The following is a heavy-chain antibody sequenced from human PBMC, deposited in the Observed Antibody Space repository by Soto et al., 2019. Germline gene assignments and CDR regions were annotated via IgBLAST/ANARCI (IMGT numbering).Heavy chain of an antibody. V-gene: IGHV4-61*01. CDR1: GGSVSSGSYY. Sequence: SETLSLTCTVSGGSVSSGSYYWSWIRQPPGKGLEWIGYIYYSGSTNYNPSLKSRVTISVDTSKNQFSLKLSSVTAADTAVYYCARELVTTVVTDYWGQGTLVTVSS. D-gene: IGHD4-17*01. CDR3: ARELVTTVVTDY. J-gene: IGHJ4*02. CDR2: IYYSGST.